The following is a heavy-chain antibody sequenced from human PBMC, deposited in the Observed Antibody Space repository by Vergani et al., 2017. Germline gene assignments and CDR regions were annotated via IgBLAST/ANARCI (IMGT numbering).Heavy chain of an antibody. CDR2: ISSSGSTI. V-gene: IGHV3-11*01. Sequence: QVQLVESGGGLVKPGGSLRLSCAASGFTFSDYYMSWIRQAPGKGLEWVSYISSSGSTIYYADSVKGRFTISRDDAKNSLYLQMNSLRAEDTAVYYCARARAGETYYDFWSGYYEFDYWGQGTLVTVSS. D-gene: IGHD3-3*01. J-gene: IGHJ4*02. CDR3: ARARAGETYYDFWSGYYEFDY. CDR1: GFTFSDYY.